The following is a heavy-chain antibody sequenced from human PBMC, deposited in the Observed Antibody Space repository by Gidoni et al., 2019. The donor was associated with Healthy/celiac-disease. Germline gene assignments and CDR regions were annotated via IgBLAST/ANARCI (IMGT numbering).Heavy chain of an antibody. CDR3: ARDRLGFWSGYYNKLFDY. D-gene: IGHD3-3*01. Sequence: EVQLMESGGGLVQPGGSLRLSCAASGFTFRIYEMNWVSPAPGKGLEWVSYIRSSGSTIYYADAVKGRFTISRDNAKNSLYLQMNSLRAEDTAVYYCARDRLGFWSGYYNKLFDYWGQGTLVTVSS. V-gene: IGHV3-48*03. CDR1: GFTFRIYE. CDR2: IRSSGSTI. J-gene: IGHJ4*02.